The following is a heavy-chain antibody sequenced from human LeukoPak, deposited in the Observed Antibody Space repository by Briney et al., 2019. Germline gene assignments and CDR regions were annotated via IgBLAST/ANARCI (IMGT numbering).Heavy chain of an antibody. CDR3: ARGVGLYYDFWSGYYAFDY. CDR2: INHSGST. V-gene: IGHV4-34*01. Sequence: SETLSLTCAVYGGSFSGYYGSWIRQPPGKGLEWIGEINHSGSTNYNPSLKSRVTISVDTSKNQFSLKLSSVTAADTAVYYCARGVGLYYDFWSGYYAFDYWGQGTLVTVSS. D-gene: IGHD3-3*01. J-gene: IGHJ4*02. CDR1: GGSFSGYY.